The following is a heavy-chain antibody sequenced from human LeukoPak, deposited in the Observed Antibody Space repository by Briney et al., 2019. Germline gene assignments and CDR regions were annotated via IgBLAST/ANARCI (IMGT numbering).Heavy chain of an antibody. CDR1: GFTFSNYN. D-gene: IGHD2-2*03. CDR2: ISSSGSTK. V-gene: IGHV3-48*01. Sequence: GGSLRLSCTASGFTFSNYNMNWVRQASGKGLEWVSYISSSGSTKNYADSVKGRFTVSRDNAWNSLYLQMNSLRAEDAAVYYCARLMDRARRDAFDIWGQGTMVTVSS. J-gene: IGHJ3*02. CDR3: ARLMDRARRDAFDI.